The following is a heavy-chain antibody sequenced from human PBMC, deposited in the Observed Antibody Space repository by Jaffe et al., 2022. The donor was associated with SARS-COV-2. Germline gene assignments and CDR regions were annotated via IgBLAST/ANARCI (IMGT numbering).Heavy chain of an antibody. J-gene: IGHJ4*02. V-gene: IGHV1-8*01. CDR1: GYTFTSYD. Sequence: QVQLVQSGAEVKKPGASVKVSCKASGYTFTSYDINWVRQATGQGLEWMGWVNPNSGNTGYAQNFQGRVTMSRNTSISTAYMQLSSLRSEDTAVYFCARGFRRIVGATPIYYFDSWGQGTLVTVSS. CDR2: VNPNSGNT. D-gene: IGHD1-26*01. CDR3: ARGFRRIVGATPIYYFDS.